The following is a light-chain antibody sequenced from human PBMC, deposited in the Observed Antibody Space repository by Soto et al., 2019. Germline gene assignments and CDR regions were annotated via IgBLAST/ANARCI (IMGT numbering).Light chain of an antibody. CDR3: QQRTDWPPVYT. CDR2: DVS. Sequence: EIVLTQSPVTLSLSPGDRATLSCRPSQSVSSFLAWYQQKPGQPPRLLIYDVSNRAAGIPARFSGSGSGTDFTVTISSLEPEDFAVYYCQQRTDWPPVYTFGQGTKVDIK. CDR1: QSVSSF. J-gene: IGKJ2*01. V-gene: IGKV3-11*01.